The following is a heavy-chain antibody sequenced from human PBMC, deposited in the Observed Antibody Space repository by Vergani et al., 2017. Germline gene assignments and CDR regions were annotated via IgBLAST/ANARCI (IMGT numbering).Heavy chain of an antibody. D-gene: IGHD1-1*01. V-gene: IGHV4-34*01. Sequence: QVQLQQWGAGLLKPSETLSLTCAVYGGSFSGYYWSWIRQPPGKGLEWIGEINHSGSTNYNPSLKSRVTISVDTSKNQFSLKLSSVTAADTAVYYCARGHRNWNAQRAKIYYYYYCGMDVWGQGTTVTVSS. CDR1: GGSFSGYY. CDR2: INHSGST. J-gene: IGHJ6*02. CDR3: ARGHRNWNAQRAKIYYYYYCGMDV.